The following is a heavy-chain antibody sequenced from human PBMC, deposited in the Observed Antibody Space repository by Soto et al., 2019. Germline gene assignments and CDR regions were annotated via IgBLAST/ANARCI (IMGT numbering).Heavy chain of an antibody. CDR2: INPSGGST. J-gene: IGHJ4*02. V-gene: IGHV1-46*01. D-gene: IGHD6-6*01. CDR1: GYTFTSYY. CDR3: ARDPSGQTYFDY. Sequence: ASVKVSCKASGYTFTSYYMYWVQQAPGQGLEWMGAINPSGGSTSNKQKFQGRVTMTRDTSTSTVYMELSSLRSDDTAVYYCARDPSGQTYFDYWGQGTLVTVSS.